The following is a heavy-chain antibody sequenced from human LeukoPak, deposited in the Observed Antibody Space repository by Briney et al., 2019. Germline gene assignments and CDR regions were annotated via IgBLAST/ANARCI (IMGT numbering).Heavy chain of an antibody. CDR3: AKEGYYYDSSGYFDH. CDR2: ISYDGSNK. D-gene: IGHD3-22*01. J-gene: IGHJ4*02. CDR1: GFTFSSYG. V-gene: IGHV3-30*18. Sequence: GGSLRLSCAASGFTFSSYGMHWVRQAPGKGLEWVAVISYDGSNKYYADSVKGRFTISRDNSKNTLYLQMNSLRAEDTAVYYCAKEGYYYDSSGYFDHWGQGTLVTVSS.